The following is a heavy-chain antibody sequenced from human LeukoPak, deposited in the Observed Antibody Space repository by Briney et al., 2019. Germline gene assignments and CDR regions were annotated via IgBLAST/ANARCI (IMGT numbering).Heavy chain of an antibody. D-gene: IGHD5-18*01. J-gene: IGHJ3*02. CDR3: ARELGGGYSYGEYDAFDI. Sequence: PGGSLRLSCAASGFTFSSYAMHWLGPAPAKGREWVAVISYDGSNKYYADSVKGRFTLSRDNSKNTLYLQMNSLRAEDTAVYYCARELGGGYSYGEYDAFDIWGQGTMVTVSS. CDR2: ISYDGSNK. V-gene: IGHV3-30-3*01. CDR1: GFTFSSYA.